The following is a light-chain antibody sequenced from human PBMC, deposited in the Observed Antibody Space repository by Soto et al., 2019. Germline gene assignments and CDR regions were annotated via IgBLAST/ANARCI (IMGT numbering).Light chain of an antibody. CDR1: SGHSNYA. CDR3: QIWGTGLPWG. J-gene: IGLJ3*02. Sequence: QPVLTQSPSASASLGASVKLTCTLSSGHSNYAIAWHQQQPEKGPRYLMKVNSDGSHSKGDGIPDRVSGSSSGAERYLTISRLQSEDEADYYCQIWGTGLPWGFGGVTKLTVL. V-gene: IGLV4-69*01. CDR2: VNSDGSH.